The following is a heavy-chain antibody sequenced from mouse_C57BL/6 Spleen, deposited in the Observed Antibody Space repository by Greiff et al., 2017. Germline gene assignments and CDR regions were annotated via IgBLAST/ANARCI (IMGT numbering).Heavy chain of an antibody. CDR2: ITYDGSRT. D-gene: IGHD2-1*01. V-gene: IGHV5-16*01. J-gene: IGHJ4*01. Sequence: EVKLVESEGGLVQPGSSMKLSCTASGFTFSDYYMAWVRQVPEKGLEWVANITYDGSRTSYLDSLKSRFIISRDNAKKILYLQMSSLKSEYTATYYCARDGNYVDYAIDDWGQGTSVTVSS. CDR1: GFTFSDYY. CDR3: ARDGNYVDYAIDD.